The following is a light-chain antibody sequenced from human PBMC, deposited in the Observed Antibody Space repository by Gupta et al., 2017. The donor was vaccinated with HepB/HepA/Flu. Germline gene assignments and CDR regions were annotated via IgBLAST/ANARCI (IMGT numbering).Light chain of an antibody. CDR1: QNLLYSSNNKNY. CDR2: WAS. V-gene: IGKV4-1*01. CDR3: QQYYSTPLT. J-gene: IGKJ4*01. Sequence: IVMTQSPDSLPVSLGERATINCKSSQNLLYSSNNKNYLSWYQQKPGQAPKMLIYWASTRESGVPDRFSGSGSGTDFTLTISSLQAEDVAVYYCQQYYSTPLTFGGGTKVEIK.